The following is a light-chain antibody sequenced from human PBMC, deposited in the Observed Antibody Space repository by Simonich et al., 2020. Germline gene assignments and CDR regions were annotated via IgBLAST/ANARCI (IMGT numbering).Light chain of an antibody. CDR1: QSISSY. Sequence: IQMTQSPSSLSASVGDRVTITCRASQSISSYLNWYQQKPGKAPKLLIYDASSLDSGVPSRFSGSGSGTEFTLTISSLQPEDFATYYCQQFNSYRITFGQGTRLEIK. CDR2: DAS. J-gene: IGKJ5*01. V-gene: IGKV1-13*02. CDR3: QQFNSYRIT.